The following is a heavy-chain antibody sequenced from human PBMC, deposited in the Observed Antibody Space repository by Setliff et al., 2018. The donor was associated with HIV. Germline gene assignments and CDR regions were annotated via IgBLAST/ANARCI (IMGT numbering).Heavy chain of an antibody. Sequence: HPGGSLRLSCAASGFTFSSYEMNWVRQAPGKGLEWVSYISGSGSAMYYADSVEGRFTISRDNVKNSLYLQMNSLRAEDTAVYYCARDRYSRSSTDYWGQGTLVTVSS. D-gene: IGHD1-26*01. V-gene: IGHV3-48*03. J-gene: IGHJ4*02. CDR3: ARDRYSRSSTDY. CDR2: ISGSGSAM. CDR1: GFTFSSYE.